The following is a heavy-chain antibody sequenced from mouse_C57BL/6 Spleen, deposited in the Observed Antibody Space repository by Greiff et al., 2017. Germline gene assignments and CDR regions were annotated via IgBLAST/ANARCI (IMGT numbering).Heavy chain of an antibody. J-gene: IGHJ2*01. Sequence: QVQLQQSGAELVRPGTSVKVSCKASGYAFTNYLIEWVKQRPGQGLEWIGVINPGSGGTNYNEKFKGKATLTADKSSSTAYMQLSSLASEDSAVFFWSKGGLPFYFDYWGQGTTLPVPS. CDR3: SKGGLPFYFDY. CDR1: GYAFTNYL. V-gene: IGHV1-54*01. CDR2: INPGSGGT. D-gene: IGHD3-1*01.